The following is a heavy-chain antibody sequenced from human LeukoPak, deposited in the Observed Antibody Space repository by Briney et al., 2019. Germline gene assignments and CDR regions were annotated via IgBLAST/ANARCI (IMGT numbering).Heavy chain of an antibody. V-gene: IGHV1-18*01. CDR1: GYTFTSYG. D-gene: IGHD3-16*02. CDR2: ISAYNGNT. J-gene: IGHJ6*03. Sequence: ASVKVSCKASGYTFTSYGISWVRQAPGQGLEWMGWISAYNGNTNYAQKLQGRVTMTTDTSTSTAYMELRSLRSDDTAVYYCARSPGLWFGGVIVYMDVWGKGTTVTISS. CDR3: ARSPGLWFGGVIVYMDV.